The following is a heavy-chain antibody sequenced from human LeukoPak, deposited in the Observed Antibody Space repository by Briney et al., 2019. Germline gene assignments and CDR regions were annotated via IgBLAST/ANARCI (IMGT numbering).Heavy chain of an antibody. Sequence: SETLSLTCAVYGGSFSGYYWSWIRQPPGKGLEWIGEINHSGSTNYNPSLKSRVTISVDTSKNQFSLKLSSVTAADTAVYYCARAPIGDRDAFDIWGQGTMVTVSS. J-gene: IGHJ3*02. CDR1: GGSFSGYY. D-gene: IGHD4-17*01. CDR2: INHSGST. V-gene: IGHV4-34*01. CDR3: ARAPIGDRDAFDI.